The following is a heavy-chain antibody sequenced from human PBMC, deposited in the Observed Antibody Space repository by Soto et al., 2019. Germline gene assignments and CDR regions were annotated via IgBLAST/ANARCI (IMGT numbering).Heavy chain of an antibody. CDR3: AKGGVGNYGPGLFDP. D-gene: IGHD4-4*01. CDR2: ISGSGGST. Sequence: GGSLRLSCAASGFTFSSYAMSWVRQAPGKGLEWVSAISGSGGSTYYADSVKGRFTISRDNSKNTLYLQMNSLRAEDTAVYYCAKGGVGNYGPGLFDPWGQGTLVTVSS. CDR1: GFTFSSYA. J-gene: IGHJ5*02. V-gene: IGHV3-23*01.